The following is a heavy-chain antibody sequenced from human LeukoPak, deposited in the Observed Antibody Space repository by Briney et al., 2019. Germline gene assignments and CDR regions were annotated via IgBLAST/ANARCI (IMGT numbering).Heavy chain of an antibody. CDR1: GGSVSSIDYY. J-gene: IGHJ3*01. D-gene: IGHD1-26*01. CDR3: AGDQGASSYRHAFDV. CDR2: IYYSGDT. Sequence: PSETLSLTCTVSGGSVSSIDYYWTWIRQPPGKGLEWIAYIYYSGDTIYNPSLKSRVTLSLGTSRNQFSLKLSSVIAADTAVYYCAGDQGASSYRHAFDVWGHGTMVTVSS. V-gene: IGHV4-61*08.